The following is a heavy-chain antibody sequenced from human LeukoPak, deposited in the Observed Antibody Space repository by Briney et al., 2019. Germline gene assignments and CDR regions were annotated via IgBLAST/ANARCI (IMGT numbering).Heavy chain of an antibody. J-gene: IGHJ4*02. CDR2: INPNSGGT. V-gene: IGHV1-2*02. D-gene: IGHD6-19*01. Sequence: ASVKVSCKASGYTFTGYYMHWVRQAPGQGLESMGWINPNSGGTNYAQKFQGRVTMTRDTSISTAYMELSRLRSDDTAVYYCARGPYSSGWEGYFDYWGQGTLVTVSS. CDR1: GYTFTGYY. CDR3: ARGPYSSGWEGYFDY.